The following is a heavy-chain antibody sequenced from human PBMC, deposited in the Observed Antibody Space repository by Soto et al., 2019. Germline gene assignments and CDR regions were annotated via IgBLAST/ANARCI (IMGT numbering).Heavy chain of an antibody. V-gene: IGHV3-15*01. D-gene: IGHD3-16*01. CDR2: IKSKTDGGTT. CDR1: GFTFSNAW. CDR3: TTDYDYVWGSLAFDY. Sequence: EVQLVESGGGLVKPGGSLRLSCAASGFTFSNAWMSWVRQAPGKGLEWVGGIKSKTDGGTTDYAAPVKGRFTISRDDSKNTLYLQMNSLKTEDTAVYYCTTDYDYVWGSLAFDYWGQGTLVTVSS. J-gene: IGHJ4*02.